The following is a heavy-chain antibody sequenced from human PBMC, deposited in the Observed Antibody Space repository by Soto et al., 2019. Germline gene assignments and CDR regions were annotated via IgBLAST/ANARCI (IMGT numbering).Heavy chain of an antibody. CDR3: ATQDFRGTTGTT. Sequence: GSLRLSCAASGFSFSRYAMGWVRQAPGKGLEWVSVISGSGGNIHYVDSVKGRFTISRDNSKNTLYLQMNSLRVEDTAVYNCATQDFRGTTGTTWGQGTQVTVSS. CDR1: GFSFSRYA. D-gene: IGHD1-1*01. V-gene: IGHV3-23*01. J-gene: IGHJ4*02. CDR2: ISGSGGNI.